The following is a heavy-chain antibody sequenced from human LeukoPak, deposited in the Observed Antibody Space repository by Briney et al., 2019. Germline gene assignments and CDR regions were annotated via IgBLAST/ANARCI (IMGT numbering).Heavy chain of an antibody. J-gene: IGHJ6*02. V-gene: IGHV3-21*01. CDR1: GFTFSSYA. Sequence: PGGSLRLSCAASGFTFSSYAMSWVRQAPGKGLEWVSSISSSSSYIYYADSVKGRFTISRDNAKNSLYLQMNSLRAEDTAVYYCARGSGCSSTSCYTFEYYYYYGMDVWGQGTTVTVSS. CDR3: ARGSGCSSTSCYTFEYYYYYGMDV. D-gene: IGHD2-2*02. CDR2: ISSSSSYI.